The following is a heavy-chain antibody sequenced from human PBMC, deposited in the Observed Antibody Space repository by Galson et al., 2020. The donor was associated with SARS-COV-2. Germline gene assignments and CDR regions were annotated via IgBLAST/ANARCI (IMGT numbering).Heavy chain of an antibody. CDR2: IRNRANTYST. CDR3: VKVDWGYIDF. CDR1: GFTFSDHY. Sequence: GGSLRLSCAASGFTFSDHYMDWVRQAPGKGLEWVGRIRNRANTYSTEYAASVKGRFTVSRDDSRNSVYLQMNSLKTEDTAVYYCVKVDWGYIDFWGQGALVTVSS. V-gene: IGHV3-72*01. D-gene: IGHD3-16*01. J-gene: IGHJ4*02.